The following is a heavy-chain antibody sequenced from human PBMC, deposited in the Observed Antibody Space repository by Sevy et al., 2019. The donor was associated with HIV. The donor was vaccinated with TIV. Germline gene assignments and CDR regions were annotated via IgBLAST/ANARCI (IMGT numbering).Heavy chain of an antibody. Sequence: GGSLRLSCAVSGFSFDSYGMTWVRQAPGKGLEWVSGISGSGTRTYYADSVKGRFSISRDNSKNRLYLQMNSRRSEDPAIYYCAEGGGGHYDPDEIGYYFYYYNMDVWGKGTTVTVSS. CDR2: ISGSGTRT. CDR3: AEGGGGHYDPDEIGYYFYYYNMDV. V-gene: IGHV3-23*01. CDR1: GFSFDSYG. J-gene: IGHJ6*03. D-gene: IGHD3-22*01.